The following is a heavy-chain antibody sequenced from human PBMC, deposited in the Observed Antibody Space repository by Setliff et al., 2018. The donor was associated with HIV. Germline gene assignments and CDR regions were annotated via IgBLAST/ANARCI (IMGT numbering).Heavy chain of an antibody. CDR1: GYSISSGYY. V-gene: IGHV4-38-2*01. J-gene: IGHJ6*03. D-gene: IGHD1-26*01. CDR2: IYHSGST. CDR3: GRPGGGVGAYMDV. Sequence: PSETLSLTCAVSGYSISSGYYWGWIRQPPGKGLEWVGSIYHSGSTYYNPSLKSRVTISVDTSKNQFSLKLSSVTAAATAVYYCGRPGGGVGAYMDVWAKGPRSPSP.